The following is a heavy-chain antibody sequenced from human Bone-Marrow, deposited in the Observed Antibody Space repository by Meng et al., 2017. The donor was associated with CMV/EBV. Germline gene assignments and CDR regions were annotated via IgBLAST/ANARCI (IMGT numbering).Heavy chain of an antibody. CDR1: GGSFSGYY. J-gene: IGHJ4*02. CDR3: ARTGTTSAETPFDY. D-gene: IGHD1-1*01. Sequence: SETLSLTCAVYGGSFSGYYWSWIRQPPGKGPEWIGEINHSGSTNYNPSLKSRVTISVDTSKNQFSLKLSSVTAADTAVYYCARTGTTSAETPFDYWGQGTLVTVSS. CDR2: INHSGST. V-gene: IGHV4-34*01.